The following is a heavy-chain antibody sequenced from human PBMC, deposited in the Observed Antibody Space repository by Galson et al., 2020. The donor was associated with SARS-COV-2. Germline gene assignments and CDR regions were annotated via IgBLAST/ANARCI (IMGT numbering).Heavy chain of an antibody. CDR2: IIPILGIA. Sequence: TSVKVSCKASGGNFSSYTISWVRKAPGQGLEWMGRIIPILGIANYAQKFQGRVTITADKSTSTAYMELSSLRSEDTAVYYCARPETAKVGATFLDAFDIWGQGTMVTVSS. CDR1: GGNFSSYT. J-gene: IGHJ3*02. CDR3: ARPETAKVGATFLDAFDI. V-gene: IGHV1-69*02. D-gene: IGHD1-26*01.